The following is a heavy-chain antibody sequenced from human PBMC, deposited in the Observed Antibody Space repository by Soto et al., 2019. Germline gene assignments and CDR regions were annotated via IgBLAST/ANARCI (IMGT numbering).Heavy chain of an antibody. J-gene: IGHJ5*02. D-gene: IGHD6-13*01. V-gene: IGHV3-74*01. CDR3: ATAYISSYSYTLGS. CDR2: IKGDGSST. CDR1: GFTFSIYW. Sequence: PGGSLRLSCAASGFTFSIYWMHWVRQAPGKGLVWVSHIKGDGSSTNYADSVKGRFTVSRDNAKNTLYLQMNSLRAEDTAVYYCATAYISSYSYTLGSWGQGTLVTVSS.